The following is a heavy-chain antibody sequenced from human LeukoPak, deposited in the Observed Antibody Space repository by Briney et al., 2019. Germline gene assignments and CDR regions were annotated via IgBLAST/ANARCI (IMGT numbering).Heavy chain of an antibody. CDR1: GTSFTSYY. J-gene: IGHJ4*02. V-gene: IGHV4-34*01. D-gene: IGHD4-17*01. CDR3: ARMTTGHDY. CDR2: VNHSGYT. Sequence: SETLSLTCGVPGTSFTSYYWSWIRQTPGKGLEWIGEVNHSGYTNMNPSLKSRVTISVDTSKNQFSLMMTFVTAADTAVYFCARMTTGHDYWGQGTLVTVSS.